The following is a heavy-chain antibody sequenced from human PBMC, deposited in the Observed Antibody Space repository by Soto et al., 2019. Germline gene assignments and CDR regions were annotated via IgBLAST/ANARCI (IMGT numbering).Heavy chain of an antibody. CDR2: IKQDGSEK. CDR1: GFTFSSYW. V-gene: IGHV3-7*01. Sequence: EVQLVESGGGLVQPGGSLRLSCAASGFTFSSYWMSWVRQAPGKGLEWVANIKQDGSEKYYVDSVKGQFTISRDNAKNSLYLKMNSLRAEDTAVYYCASYCSSTSCYSGAFDIWGQGTMVTVSS. CDR3: ASYCSSTSCYSGAFDI. D-gene: IGHD2-2*01. J-gene: IGHJ3*02.